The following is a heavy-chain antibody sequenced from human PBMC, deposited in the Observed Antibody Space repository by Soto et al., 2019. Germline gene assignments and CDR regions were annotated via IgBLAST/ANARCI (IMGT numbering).Heavy chain of an antibody. J-gene: IGHJ6*02. CDR2: INPNSGGT. CDR3: ASGGGRELRLYYYGMDV. V-gene: IGHV1-2*04. Sequence: ASVKVSCKASGYTFTGSCVHWVRRAAGQGLEWMGWINPNSGGTNYAQKFQGWVTMTRDTSISTAYMELSRLSSDDTAGSSGASGGGRELRLYYYGMDVWGQGPTVTVSS. CDR1: GYTFTGSC. D-gene: IGHD1-7*01.